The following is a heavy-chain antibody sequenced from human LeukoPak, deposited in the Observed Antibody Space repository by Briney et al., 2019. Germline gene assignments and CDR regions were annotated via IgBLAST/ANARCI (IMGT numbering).Heavy chain of an antibody. D-gene: IGHD3-10*01. V-gene: IGHV4-30-4*08. Sequence: SETLSLTCTVSGGSISSGDYYWSWIRQPPGKGLEWIGYIYYSGSTYYNPSLKSRVTISVDTSKNQLSLKLSSVTAADTAVYYCAYGSGSNWFDPWGQGTLVTVSS. CDR3: AYGSGSNWFDP. CDR2: IYYSGST. J-gene: IGHJ5*02. CDR1: GGSISSGDYY.